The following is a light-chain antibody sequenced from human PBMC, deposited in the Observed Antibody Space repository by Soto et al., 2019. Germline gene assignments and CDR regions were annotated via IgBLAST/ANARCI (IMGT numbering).Light chain of an antibody. CDR2: GAS. CDR3: QQHNNWPRIT. J-gene: IGKJ5*01. CDR1: QSVSTK. V-gene: IGKV3-15*01. Sequence: EILMTQSPATLSVSPGETATLSCRASQSVSTKLAWYQQKPGQAPRLLIYGASTRATGIPARFSGSGSGTEFTLTISSLQSEDFAVYYCQQHNNWPRITFGQGTRLEIK.